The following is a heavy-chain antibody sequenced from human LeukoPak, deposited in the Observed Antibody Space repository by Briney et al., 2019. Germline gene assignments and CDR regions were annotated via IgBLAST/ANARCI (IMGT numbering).Heavy chain of an antibody. V-gene: IGHV3-30*02. CDR2: IRYDGSNK. Sequence: GGSLRLSCSASGFTFSSYGMHWVRQAPGKGLEWVAFIRYDGSNKYYADSVKGRFTISRDNSKNTLYLQMNSLRAEDTAVYYCAKVGIAAAGGDYWGQGTLVTVSS. D-gene: IGHD6-13*01. CDR3: AKVGIAAAGGDY. CDR1: GFTFSSYG. J-gene: IGHJ4*02.